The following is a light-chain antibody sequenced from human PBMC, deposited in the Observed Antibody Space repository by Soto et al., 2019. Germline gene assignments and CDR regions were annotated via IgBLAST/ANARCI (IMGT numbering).Light chain of an antibody. Sequence: AIQITQSPSSLAASVGDRVTITCRASQGIRNDLGWYQQKPGKAPKLLIYAASSLQSGVPSRFSGSGSGTDFTLTISSLQPEDSATYYCQQTYNSPVTFGQGTRLEIK. J-gene: IGKJ5*01. CDR2: AAS. CDR3: QQTYNSPVT. V-gene: IGKV1-6*01. CDR1: QGIRND.